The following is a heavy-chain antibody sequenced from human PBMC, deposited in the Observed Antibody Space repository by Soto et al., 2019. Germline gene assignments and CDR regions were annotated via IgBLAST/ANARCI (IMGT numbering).Heavy chain of an antibody. CDR3: SRQASDFWSGKPQYYMDV. CDR1: GFTFSGSA. J-gene: IGHJ6*03. D-gene: IGHD3-3*01. Sequence: PGGSLRLSCAASGFTFSGSAMHWVRQASGKGLEWVGRIRSKGNNYATAYGASLKGRFTISRDDSKNTAYLQMNSLNTEETAVYYSSRQASDFWSGKPQYYMDVWGKGT. CDR2: IRSKGNNYAT. V-gene: IGHV3-73*01.